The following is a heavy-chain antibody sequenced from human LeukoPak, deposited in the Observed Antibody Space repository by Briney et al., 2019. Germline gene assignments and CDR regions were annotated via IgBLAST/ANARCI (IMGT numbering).Heavy chain of an antibody. CDR3: ASSQLDLDY. Sequence: GGSLRLSCAASGFTFSDYYMSCIRQAPGKGLEWVSCISSSGSTIYYADSVKVRLTISRDNAKNSLYLQMNSLRAEDTAVYYCASSQLDLDYWGQGTLVTVSS. V-gene: IGHV3-11*04. CDR1: GFTFSDYY. D-gene: IGHD1-1*01. CDR2: ISSSGSTI. J-gene: IGHJ4*02.